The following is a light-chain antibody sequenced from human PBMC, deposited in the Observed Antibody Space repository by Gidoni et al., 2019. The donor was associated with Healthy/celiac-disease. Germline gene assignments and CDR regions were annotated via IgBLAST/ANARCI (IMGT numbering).Light chain of an antibody. J-gene: IGKJ1*01. V-gene: IGKV1-39*01. CDR3: QQSYSTPRT. CDR1: QSISSY. CDR2: AAA. Sequence: DTQMTQSPSSLSASVGDRVTITCRASQSISSYLNWYQQKPGKAPKLLIYAAASLQGGVPSRFSGSESGTDFTLTISSLQPEDFATYYCQQSYSTPRTFGQGTKVKIK.